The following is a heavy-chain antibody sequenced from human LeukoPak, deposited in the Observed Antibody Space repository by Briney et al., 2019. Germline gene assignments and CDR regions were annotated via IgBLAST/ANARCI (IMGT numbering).Heavy chain of an antibody. CDR3: ARHYYGSGSYSVDFDY. CDR1: GGSISNYY. J-gene: IGHJ4*02. Sequence: PSETLSLTCTVSGGSISNYYWSWIRQPPGKGLEWIGFISYSGSTNYNPSLKSRVTISVDTSKSQFPLKLSSVTAADTAVYYCARHYYGSGSYSVDFDYWGQGTLVTVSS. CDR2: ISYSGST. V-gene: IGHV4-59*08. D-gene: IGHD3-10*01.